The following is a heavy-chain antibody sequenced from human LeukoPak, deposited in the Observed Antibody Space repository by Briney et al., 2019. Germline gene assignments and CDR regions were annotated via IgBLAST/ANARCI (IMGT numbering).Heavy chain of an antibody. CDR3: ALLTTWLGDLLGGWFDP. V-gene: IGHV1-24*01. D-gene: IGHD3-10*01. J-gene: IGHJ5*02. CDR1: GYTRTELS. Sequence: GASVKVSCKVSGYTRTELSMHWVRQAPGKGLEWMGGFDPEDGETIYAQRFQGRVTMTEDTSTDTAYMEPSSLRSEDTAVYFCALLTTWLGDLLGGWFDPWGQGALITVSS. CDR2: FDPEDGET.